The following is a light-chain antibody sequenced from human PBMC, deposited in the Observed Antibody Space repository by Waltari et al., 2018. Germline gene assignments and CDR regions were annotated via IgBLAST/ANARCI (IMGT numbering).Light chain of an antibody. CDR1: QSLLHRNGNNY. Sequence: DIVVTQSPLSLPVTPGEPASISCRSSQSLLHRNGNNYLDCYLQKPGQSPQLLIYLGSDRSSGVPDRFSGSGSCTDFTLRISRVEAEDVGVYYCMQSLQALWTFGPGTKLEI. J-gene: IGKJ1*01. CDR2: LGS. CDR3: MQSLQALWT. V-gene: IGKV2-28*01.